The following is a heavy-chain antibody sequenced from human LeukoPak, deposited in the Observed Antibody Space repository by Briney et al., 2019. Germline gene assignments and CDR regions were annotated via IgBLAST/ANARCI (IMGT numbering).Heavy chain of an antibody. CDR3: AREVVTRWGVKYFDY. D-gene: IGHD4-23*01. CDR2: ISTSSSYI. V-gene: IGHV3-21*01. J-gene: IGHJ4*02. CDR1: GFIFSSYS. Sequence: PGGSLRLSCAASGFIFSSYSMSWVRQAPGKGLEWVSSISTSSSYIYYADSVKGRSTISRDNAKNSLYLQMNSLRAEDTAVYYCAREVVTRWGVKYFDYWGQGTLVTVSS.